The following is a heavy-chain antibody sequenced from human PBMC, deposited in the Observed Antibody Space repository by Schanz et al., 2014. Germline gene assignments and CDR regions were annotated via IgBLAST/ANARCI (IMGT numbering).Heavy chain of an antibody. Sequence: EVHLLESGGGVVQPGRSLRLSCTASGFTFNIYAMSWVRQAPGKGLEWVSRINSVGSNTDYADSVTGRFTISRDNAKNTLYLQMNTLRAEDTAVYYCARKMKLGVYGGKGHDSLDIWGHGTMVTVSS. CDR2: INSVGSNT. D-gene: IGHD4-17*01. CDR1: GFTFNIYA. V-gene: IGHV3-74*02. CDR3: ARKMKLGVYGGKGHDSLDI. J-gene: IGHJ3*02.